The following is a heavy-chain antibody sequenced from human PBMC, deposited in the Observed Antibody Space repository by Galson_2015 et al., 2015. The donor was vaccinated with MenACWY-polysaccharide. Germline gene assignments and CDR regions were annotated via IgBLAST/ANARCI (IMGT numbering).Heavy chain of an antibody. D-gene: IGHD3-22*01. CDR2: ISSSGSYI. CDR1: GFTFSSYS. J-gene: IGHJ4*02. CDR3: AREDNGGYYQLDY. V-gene: IGHV3-21*01. Sequence: SLRLSCAASGFTFSSYSMNWVRQAPGKGLEWVSSISSSGSYIYYADSVKGRFTISRDNAKNSLYLQMNSLRAEDTAVYYCAREDNGGYYQLDYWGQGTLVTVSS.